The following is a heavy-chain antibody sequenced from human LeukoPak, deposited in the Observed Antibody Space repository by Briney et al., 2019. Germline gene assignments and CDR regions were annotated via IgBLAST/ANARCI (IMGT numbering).Heavy chain of an antibody. V-gene: IGHV3-23*01. CDR3: AKRYGSGSYGY. J-gene: IGHJ4*02. Sequence: QPGGSLRLSCAASGFTFSTYGMSWVRQAPGKGLEWVSAISGSGGSTYYADSVKGRFTISRDNSKNTLYLQMNSLRAEDTAVYYCAKRYGSGSYGYWGQGTLVTVSS. CDR1: GFTFSTYG. D-gene: IGHD3-10*01. CDR2: ISGSGGST.